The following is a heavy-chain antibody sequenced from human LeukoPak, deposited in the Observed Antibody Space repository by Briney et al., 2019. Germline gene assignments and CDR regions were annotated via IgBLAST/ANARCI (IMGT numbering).Heavy chain of an antibody. CDR3: ARGGSYLSAFDI. D-gene: IGHD1-26*01. J-gene: IGHJ3*02. CDR1: GFTFSSYA. Sequence: GGSLRLSCAASGFTFSSYAMHWVRQAPGKGLEWVAVISYDGSNKYYADSVKGRFTISRDNSKNTLYLQMNSLRAEDTAVYYCARGGSYLSAFDIWGQGTMVTVSS. V-gene: IGHV3-30*14. CDR2: ISYDGSNK.